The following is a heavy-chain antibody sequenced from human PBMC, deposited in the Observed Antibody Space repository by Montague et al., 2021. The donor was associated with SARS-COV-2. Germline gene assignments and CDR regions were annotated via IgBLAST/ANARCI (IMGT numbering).Heavy chain of an antibody. CDR2: ILATASS. J-gene: IGHJ4*02. CDR1: GGSMSTYY. V-gene: IGHV4-59*01. Sequence: SETLSLTCSISGGSMSTYYWNWIRQPPGRGLEGIGYILATASSNYNPSLKSRVTISLDTSQNHVSLRLTSVTAADTAVYYCSREGGYNYDHVSWGPGILVTVSS. CDR3: SREGGYNYDHVS. D-gene: IGHD3-16*01.